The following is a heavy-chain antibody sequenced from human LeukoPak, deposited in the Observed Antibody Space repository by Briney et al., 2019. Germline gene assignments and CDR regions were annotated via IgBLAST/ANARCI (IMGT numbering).Heavy chain of an antibody. CDR1: GYTFTGYY. CDR3: AREGGEALTGTTLSFDY. Sequence: ASVKVSCKASGYTFTGYYMHWVRQAPGQGLEWMGWINPNSGGTNYAQKFQGRVTMTRDTSISTAYMELSRLRSDDTAVYYCAREGGEALTGTTLSFDYWGQGTPVTVSS. D-gene: IGHD1-7*01. V-gene: IGHV1-2*02. CDR2: INPNSGGT. J-gene: IGHJ4*02.